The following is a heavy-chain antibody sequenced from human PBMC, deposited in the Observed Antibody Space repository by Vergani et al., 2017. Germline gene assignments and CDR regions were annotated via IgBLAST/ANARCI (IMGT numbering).Heavy chain of an antibody. CDR3: ATGAEPFDI. J-gene: IGHJ4*02. CDR1: GAPISYWC. V-gene: IGHV4-4*07. Sequence: QVQMQESGPGLVKTSETLSLTFPASGAPISYWCWSWLRQPAGKGLEWIGRLCPSGSTNYKPSLKRRVTMSIDTSKNQFSLKLTSVTAADTAVYYCATGAEPFDIGGQGTLVTVSS. D-gene: IGHD2-8*02. CDR2: LCPSGST.